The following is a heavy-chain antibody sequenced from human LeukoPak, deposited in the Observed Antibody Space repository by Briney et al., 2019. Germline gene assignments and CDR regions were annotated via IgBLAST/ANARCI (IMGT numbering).Heavy chain of an antibody. Sequence: SETLSLTCAVSGGSFGGHYWSWIRQPPGKGLEWIGCIYYTGGTTYNPSLESRVTMSVDTSKNQFSLKLTSVTAADTAIYYCARERYRAHDYWGQGTVVTVSS. CDR3: ARERYRAHDY. V-gene: IGHV4-59*11. CDR2: IYYTGGT. D-gene: IGHD1-1*01. CDR1: GGSFGGHY. J-gene: IGHJ4*02.